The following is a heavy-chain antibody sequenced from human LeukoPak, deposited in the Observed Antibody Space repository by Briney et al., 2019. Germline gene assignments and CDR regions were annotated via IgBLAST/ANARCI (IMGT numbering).Heavy chain of an antibody. Sequence: NPSETLSLTCAVYGGSFSGYYWSWLRQPPGKGLEWIGEINHSGSTNYNPFLKSRVTISVDTSKNQFPLKLSSVTAGDTAVYYCARKQWLVFDYWGQGTLVTVSS. CDR3: ARKQWLVFDY. CDR1: GGSFSGYY. D-gene: IGHD6-19*01. J-gene: IGHJ4*02. V-gene: IGHV4-34*01. CDR2: INHSGST.